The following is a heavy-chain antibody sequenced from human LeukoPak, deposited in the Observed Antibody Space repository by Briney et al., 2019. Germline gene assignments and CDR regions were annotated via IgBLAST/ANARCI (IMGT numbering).Heavy chain of an antibody. CDR2: IYYSGST. J-gene: IGHJ4*02. CDR1: GDSISTYY. CDR3: ATSTGSYYGSFDY. V-gene: IGHV4-59*01. Sequence: PSETLSLTCTVSGDSISTYYWSWIRQPPGKGLEWIGYIYYSGSTNYNPSLKSRVIISVDTSKNQFSLKLSSVTAADTAVYYCATSTGSYYGSFDYWGQGTLVTVSS. D-gene: IGHD1-26*01.